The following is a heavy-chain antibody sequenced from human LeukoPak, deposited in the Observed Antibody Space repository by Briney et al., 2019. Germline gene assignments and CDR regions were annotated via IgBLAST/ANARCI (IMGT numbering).Heavy chain of an antibody. V-gene: IGHV4-39*01. CDR3: ASQKVHMRMVRGVRLTNFDY. Sequence: PSETLSLTCTVSGGSISSSSYYWGWIRQPPGKGLEWIGSIYYSGSTYYNPSLKSRVTISVDTSKNQFSLKLSSVTAADTAVYYCASQKVHMRMVRGVRLTNFDYWGQGTLVTVSS. J-gene: IGHJ4*02. D-gene: IGHD3-10*01. CDR1: GGSISSSSYY. CDR2: IYYSGST.